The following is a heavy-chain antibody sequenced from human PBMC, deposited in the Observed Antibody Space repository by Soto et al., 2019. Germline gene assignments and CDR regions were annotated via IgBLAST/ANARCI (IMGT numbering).Heavy chain of an antibody. CDR2: IYPGDSDT. J-gene: IGHJ6*02. Sequence: GESLKISCKGSGYSFSSDWIGWVRQMPGKGLEWMGIIYPGDSDTRYSPSFQGQVTISADKSISTAYLQWSSLKASDTAMYYCARLYHYDSSGYYYYYGMDVWGQETTVTVSS. D-gene: IGHD3-22*01. CDR1: GYSFSSDW. CDR3: ARLYHYDSSGYYYYYGMDV. V-gene: IGHV5-51*01.